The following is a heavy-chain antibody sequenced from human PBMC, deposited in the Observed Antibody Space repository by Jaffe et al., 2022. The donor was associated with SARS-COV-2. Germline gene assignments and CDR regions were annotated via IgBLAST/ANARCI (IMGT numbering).Heavy chain of an antibody. J-gene: IGHJ5*02. V-gene: IGHV3-73*02. D-gene: IGHD4-17*01. CDR1: GFTFSGSA. CDR3: ARSRLNGDSNWFDP. Sequence: EVQLVESGGGLVQPGGSLKLSCAVSGFTFSGSAMHWVRQASGKGLEWVGRIRSKANSYATAYAASVKGRFTISRDDSKNTSYLQMNSLKTEDTAVYYCARSRLNGDSNWFDPWGQGTLVTVSS. CDR2: IRSKANSYAT.